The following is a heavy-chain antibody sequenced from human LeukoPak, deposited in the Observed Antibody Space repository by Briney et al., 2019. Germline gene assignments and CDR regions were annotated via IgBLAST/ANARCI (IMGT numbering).Heavy chain of an antibody. CDR1: GYSFTSYW. Sequence: GESLKISCKGSGYSFTSYWIGWVRQMPGKGLEWMGIIYPGDSDTRYSPSFQGQVTISADKSISTAYLQWSSLKASDTAMYYCARRGSYGDYVRGYYGMDVWGQGTTVTVSS. CDR3: ARRGSYGDYVRGYYGMDV. V-gene: IGHV5-51*01. CDR2: IYPGDSDT. J-gene: IGHJ6*02. D-gene: IGHD4-17*01.